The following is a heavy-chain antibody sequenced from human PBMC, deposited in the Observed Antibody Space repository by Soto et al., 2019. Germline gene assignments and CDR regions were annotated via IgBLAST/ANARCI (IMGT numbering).Heavy chain of an antibody. CDR3: AHRAYFDSGKQFDY. J-gene: IGHJ4*02. CDR2: IYWDDEK. V-gene: IGHV2-5*02. D-gene: IGHD3-10*01. CDR1: GFSLSTSGVG. Sequence: QITLKESGPTLVKPTQTLTLTCNFSGFSLSTSGVGVGWIRQPPGKALEWLAIIYWDDEKRYSPSLKTRLTVTKDTSKNQVVLTMTNVDPVDTATYYCAHRAYFDSGKQFDYWGQGTLVSVSS.